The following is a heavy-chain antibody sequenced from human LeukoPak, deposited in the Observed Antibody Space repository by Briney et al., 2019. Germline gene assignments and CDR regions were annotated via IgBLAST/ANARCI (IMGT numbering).Heavy chain of an antibody. D-gene: IGHD6-13*01. CDR1: GGSFSGYY. J-gene: IGHJ4*02. CDR3: ARDLGITADGNYFDY. CDR2: INHSGST. V-gene: IGHV4-34*01. Sequence: SETLSLTCAVYGGSFSGYYWSWIRQPPGKGLEWIGEINHSGSTNYNPSLKSRVTISVDTSKNQFSLKLSSVTAADTAVYYCARDLGITADGNYFDYWGQGTLVTVSS.